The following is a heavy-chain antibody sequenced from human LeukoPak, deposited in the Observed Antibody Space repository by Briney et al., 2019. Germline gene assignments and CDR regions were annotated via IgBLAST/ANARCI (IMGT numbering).Heavy chain of an antibody. Sequence: GGSLRLSCVASGFTFVSHWMTWVRQASGKGLEWVANINQDGSEKYYVDSVKGRFTISRDNAKNSLYLQMNSLRAEDTAVYYCARAIVSGWFPPTYYYYYMDVWGKGTTVTISS. CDR2: INQDGSEK. CDR1: GFTFVSHW. D-gene: IGHD6-19*01. J-gene: IGHJ6*03. CDR3: ARAIVSGWFPPTYYYYYMDV. V-gene: IGHV3-7*03.